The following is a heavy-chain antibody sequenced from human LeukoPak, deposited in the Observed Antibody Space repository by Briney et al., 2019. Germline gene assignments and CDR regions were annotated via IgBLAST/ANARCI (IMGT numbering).Heavy chain of an antibody. D-gene: IGHD3-22*01. J-gene: IGHJ4*02. Sequence: SVTVSCTASGGTFSSYAISWVRQAPGQGLEWMGGIIPIFGTANYAQKFQGRVTITTDESTSTAYMELSSLRSEDTAVYYCARDRDDSSGYDMFFDYWGQGTLVTVSS. CDR2: IIPIFGTA. V-gene: IGHV1-69*05. CDR1: GGTFSSYA. CDR3: ARDRDDSSGYDMFFDY.